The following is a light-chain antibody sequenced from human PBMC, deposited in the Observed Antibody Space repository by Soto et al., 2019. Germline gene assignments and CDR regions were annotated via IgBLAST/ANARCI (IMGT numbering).Light chain of an antibody. Sequence: DIQMTQSPSTLSASVGDRVTITCRASQSISSWLAWYQQKPGKAPKLLIYKASSLESGVPSRFSGSGYGTEFTLTISSLQTDDFATYFCQQYNSYWTFDQGTKVEIK. V-gene: IGKV1-5*03. J-gene: IGKJ1*01. CDR2: KAS. CDR1: QSISSW. CDR3: QQYNSYWT.